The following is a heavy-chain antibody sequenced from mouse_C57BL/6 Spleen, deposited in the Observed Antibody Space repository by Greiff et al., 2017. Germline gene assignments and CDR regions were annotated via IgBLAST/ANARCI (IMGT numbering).Heavy chain of an antibody. D-gene: IGHD2-5*01. J-gene: IGHJ2*01. Sequence: QVQLQQPGTELVKPGASVKLSCKASGYTFTSYWMHWVKQRPGQGLEWIGNINPSNGGTNYNEKFKSKATLTVDKSSSTAYMQLSSLTSEDSAVYDCARSGAYYSNCDYWGQGTTLTVSS. CDR2: INPSNGGT. V-gene: IGHV1-53*01. CDR3: ARSGAYYSNCDY. CDR1: GYTFTSYW.